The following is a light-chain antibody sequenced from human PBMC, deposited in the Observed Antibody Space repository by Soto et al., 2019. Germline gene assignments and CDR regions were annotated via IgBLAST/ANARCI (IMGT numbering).Light chain of an antibody. J-gene: IGKJ1*01. V-gene: IGKV1-27*01. Sequence: DIQMTQSPSSLSASVGDRVTITCRASQGITDYLARYQQKPGPVPNLLIYAASTLQSGVPSRFSGSGSGSYFTLTITGMQPEDVATYYCQTYNSAPWTFGHGTKVESK. CDR2: AAS. CDR3: QTYNSAPWT. CDR1: QGITDY.